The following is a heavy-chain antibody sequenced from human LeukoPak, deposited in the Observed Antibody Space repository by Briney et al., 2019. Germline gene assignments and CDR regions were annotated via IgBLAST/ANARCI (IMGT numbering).Heavy chain of an antibody. V-gene: IGHV3-11*01. D-gene: IGHD4-17*01. J-gene: IGHJ4*02. CDR3: ARVYAPTTVTSQPGGY. CDR2: ISSSGSTI. Sequence: GGSLRLSCAASGSTFSDYYMSWIRQAPGKGLEWVSYISSSGSTIYYADSVKGRFTISRDNAKNSLYLQMNSLRAEDTAVYYCARVYAPTTVTSQPGGYWGQGTLVTGSS. CDR1: GSTFSDYY.